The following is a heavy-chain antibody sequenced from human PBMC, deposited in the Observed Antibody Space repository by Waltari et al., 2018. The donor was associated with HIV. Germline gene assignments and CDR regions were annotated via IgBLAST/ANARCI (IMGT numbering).Heavy chain of an antibody. V-gene: IGHV1-2*02. CDR1: GYTFTGYY. Sequence: QVQLVQSGAEVKKPGASVKVSCKASGYTFTGYYMHRVRQAPGQGLEWMGWIKPNRGGTNYAQKFQGRVTMTRDTSISTAYMELSRLRSDDTAVYYCARMGDTDTAMVTVWFDPWGQGTLVTVSS. J-gene: IGHJ5*02. D-gene: IGHD5-18*01. CDR3: ARMGDTDTAMVTVWFDP. CDR2: IKPNRGGT.